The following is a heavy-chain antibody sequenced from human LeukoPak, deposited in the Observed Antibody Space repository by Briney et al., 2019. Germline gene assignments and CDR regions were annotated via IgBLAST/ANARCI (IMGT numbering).Heavy chain of an antibody. Sequence: GGSLRLSCAASGFTFDDYAMHWVRQAPGKGLEWVSGISWNSGSIGYADSVKGRFTISRDNAKNSLYLQMNSLRAEDTALYYCAKGYYYDSSGSVDHWGQGTLVTVSS. D-gene: IGHD3-22*01. CDR1: GFTFDDYA. V-gene: IGHV3-9*01. CDR3: AKGYYYDSSGSVDH. J-gene: IGHJ4*02. CDR2: ISWNSGSI.